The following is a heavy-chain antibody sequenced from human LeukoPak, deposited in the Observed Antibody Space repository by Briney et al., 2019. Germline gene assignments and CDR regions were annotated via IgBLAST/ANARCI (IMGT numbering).Heavy chain of an antibody. Sequence: GGSLRLSCAASGFTFSSYSMNWVRQAPGKGLEWVSSISSSSSYIYYADSVKGRFTISRDNAKNSLYLQMNSLRAEDTAVYYCAADILTGSYYFDYWGQGTLVTVSS. V-gene: IGHV3-21*01. D-gene: IGHD3-9*01. J-gene: IGHJ4*02. CDR1: GFTFSSYS. CDR3: AADILTGSYYFDY. CDR2: ISSSSSYI.